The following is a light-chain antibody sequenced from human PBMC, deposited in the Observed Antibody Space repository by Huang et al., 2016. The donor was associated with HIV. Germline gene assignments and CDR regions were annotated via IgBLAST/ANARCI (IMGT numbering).Light chain of an antibody. CDR2: DVS. CDR1: QSVRGY. J-gene: IGKJ4*01. V-gene: IGKV3-11*01. Sequence: EIVLTQSPATLSLSPGERATLSCRASQSVRGYLAWYQQKPGHAPRLRIYDVSNRATSSPARFSGSGSGTDFTLTISILEPEDVAVYYCQQRNDWLTFGGGTKVEI. CDR3: QQRNDWLT.